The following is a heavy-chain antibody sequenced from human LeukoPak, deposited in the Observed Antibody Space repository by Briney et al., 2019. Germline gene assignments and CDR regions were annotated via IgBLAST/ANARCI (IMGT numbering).Heavy chain of an antibody. J-gene: IGHJ6*02. CDR2: IHYTGKP. CDR3: ARFGVDYDMDV. CDR1: GGSISGHY. Sequence: SETLSLTCSVSGGSISGHYWTWIRQPPGKGLEWIGQIHYTGKPDYNPSLKSRITISVDTSKNQVSLQVSSVAAADSAIYYCARFGVDYDMDVWGHGTTVTVFS. V-gene: IGHV4-59*11. D-gene: IGHD3-16*01.